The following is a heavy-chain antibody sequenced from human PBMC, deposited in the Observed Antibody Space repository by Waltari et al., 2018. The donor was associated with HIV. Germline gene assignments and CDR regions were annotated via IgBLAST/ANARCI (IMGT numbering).Heavy chain of an antibody. CDR2: INPNSGGT. CDR3: ARGAGGSSWDDYYYGMDV. Sequence: QVQLVQSGAEVKKPGASVKVSCKASGYTFTGYYMHWVRQAPGQGLEWMGWINPNSGGTNYAQKFQGWVTMTRDTSISTAYMELSRLRSDDTAVYYCARGAGGSSWDDYYYGMDVWGQGTTVTVSS. D-gene: IGHD6-13*01. J-gene: IGHJ6*02. CDR1: GYTFTGYY. V-gene: IGHV1-2*04.